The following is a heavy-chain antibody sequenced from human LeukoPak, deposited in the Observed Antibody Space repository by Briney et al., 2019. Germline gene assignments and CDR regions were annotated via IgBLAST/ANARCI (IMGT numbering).Heavy chain of an antibody. V-gene: IGHV1-69*04. J-gene: IGHJ3*02. CDR3: ASIYGSGSLSAFDI. D-gene: IGHD3-10*01. CDR2: IIPILGIA. Sequence: ASVKVSCKASGGTFSSYAISWVRQAPGQGLEWMGRIIPILGIANYAQKFQGRVTITADKSTSTAYMELSSLRSEDTAVYYCASIYGSGSLSAFDIWGQGTMVTVSS. CDR1: GGTFSSYA.